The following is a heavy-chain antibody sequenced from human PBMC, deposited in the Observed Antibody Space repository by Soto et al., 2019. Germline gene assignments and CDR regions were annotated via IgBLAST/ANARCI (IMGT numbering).Heavy chain of an antibody. J-gene: IGHJ4*02. Sequence: GGSLRLSCAASGFTFSSYAMHWVHQSPGKGLEWVALISYDGINKYYAESVKGRFTISRDNSKNTLYLQMNSLRTEDTSVYYCGRCSSTSCHLGADYWGQGTLVTVSS. CDR3: GRCSSTSCHLGADY. CDR1: GFTFSSYA. D-gene: IGHD2-2*01. V-gene: IGHV3-30-3*01. CDR2: ISYDGINK.